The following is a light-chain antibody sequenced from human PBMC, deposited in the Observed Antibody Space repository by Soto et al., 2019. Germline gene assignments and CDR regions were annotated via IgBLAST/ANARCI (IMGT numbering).Light chain of an antibody. CDR1: SSNIGSNS. Sequence: QSVLTQPPSVSAAPGQKVTISCSGNSSNIGSNSVSWYQQLPGTAPKLLIYDNIRRPSGIPDRFSGSKSGTSATLGISGLQTGDEADYYCATWDTSLFVVVFGGGTQLTVL. V-gene: IGLV1-51*01. CDR2: DNI. CDR3: ATWDTSLFVVV. J-gene: IGLJ3*02.